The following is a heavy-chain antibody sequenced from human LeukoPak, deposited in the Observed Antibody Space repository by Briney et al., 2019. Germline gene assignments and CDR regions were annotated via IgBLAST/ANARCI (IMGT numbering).Heavy chain of an antibody. Sequence: PGGSLRLSCAASGFTFSSYWMSWVRQAPGKGLEWVANIKQDGSERYYVDSVKGRFTISRDNAKNSLYLQMNSLRAEDTAVYYCARDRSSGYDDIWGQGTMVTVSS. V-gene: IGHV3-7*01. CDR1: GFTFSSYW. CDR2: IKQDGSER. CDR3: ARDRSSGYDDI. D-gene: IGHD5-12*01. J-gene: IGHJ3*02.